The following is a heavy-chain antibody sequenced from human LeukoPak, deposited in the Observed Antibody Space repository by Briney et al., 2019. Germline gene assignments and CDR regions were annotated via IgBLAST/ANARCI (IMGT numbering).Heavy chain of an antibody. CDR1: GFTFSSYA. J-gene: IGHJ3*02. CDR2: ISGSGGGT. Sequence: GGSLRLSCAASGFTFSSYAMSWVRQAPGKGLEWVSAISGSGGGTYYADSVKGRFTISRDNSKNTLYLQMNSLRAEDTAVYYCVRDGGYSSRAFDIWGQGTMVTVSS. D-gene: IGHD5-18*01. V-gene: IGHV3-23*01. CDR3: VRDGGYSSRAFDI.